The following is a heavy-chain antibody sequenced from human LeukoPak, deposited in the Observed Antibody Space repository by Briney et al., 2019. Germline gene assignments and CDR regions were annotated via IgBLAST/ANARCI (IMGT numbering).Heavy chain of an antibody. D-gene: IGHD4-17*01. CDR3: ARLDYGDYNPFDY. Sequence: SVKVSCKASGGTFSSYAISWVRQAPGQGLEWMGRITPILGIANYAQKFQGRVTITADKSTSTAYMELSSLRSEDTAVYYCARLDYGDYNPFDYWGQGTLVTVSS. J-gene: IGHJ4*02. CDR1: GGTFSSYA. V-gene: IGHV1-69*04. CDR2: ITPILGIA.